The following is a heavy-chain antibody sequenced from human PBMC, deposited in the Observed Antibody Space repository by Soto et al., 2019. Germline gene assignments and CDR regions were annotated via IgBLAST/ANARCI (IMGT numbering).Heavy chain of an antibody. V-gene: IGHV4-34*01. CDR1: GGSFSGYY. CDR2: INHSGST. CDR3: ARVPQIIVGARNWFDP. D-gene: IGHD1-26*01. J-gene: IGHJ5*02. Sequence: SETLSLTCAVYGGSFSGYYWSWIRQPPGKGLEWIGEINHSGSTNYNPSLKSRVTISVDTSKNQFSLKLSSVTAADTAVYYCARVPQIIVGARNWFDPWGQGTLVTVSS.